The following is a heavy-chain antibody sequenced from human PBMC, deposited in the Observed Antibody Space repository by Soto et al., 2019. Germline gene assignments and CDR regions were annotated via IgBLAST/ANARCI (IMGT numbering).Heavy chain of an antibody. CDR3: ARHLYGSGERFDP. CDR2: IYYSGSI. Sequence: QVQLQESGPGLVKPSETLSLTCTVSGGSISSYYWSWIRQPPGKGLEWIGYIYYSGSINYNPSLKSRLTISVDTSKTQFSLKLSSVTAADTAVYYCARHLYGSGERFDPWGQGTLVTVSS. CDR1: GGSISSYY. D-gene: IGHD3-10*01. V-gene: IGHV4-59*08. J-gene: IGHJ5*02.